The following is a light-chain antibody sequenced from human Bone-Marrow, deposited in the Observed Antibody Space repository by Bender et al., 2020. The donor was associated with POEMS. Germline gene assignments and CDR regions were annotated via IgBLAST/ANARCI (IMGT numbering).Light chain of an antibody. V-gene: IGLV2-14*03. CDR3: SSYASSSSVI. J-gene: IGLJ2*01. Sequence: QSALTQPRSVSGSPGQSITISCTGTGSDVGGYKSVSWYQQHPGKAPKLILFDVSDRPSGVSSRFSGSKSGNTASLTISGLQAEDEADYFCSSYASSSSVIFGGGTKLTVL. CDR1: GSDVGGYKS. CDR2: DVS.